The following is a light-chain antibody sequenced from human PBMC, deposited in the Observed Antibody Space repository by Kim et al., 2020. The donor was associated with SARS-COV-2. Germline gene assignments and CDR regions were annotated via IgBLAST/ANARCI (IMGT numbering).Light chain of an antibody. Sequence: SSELTQPPSVSVSPGQTASITCSGENWGEKHTCWFQQRPGQSPVVVIYQDTKRPSGIPERFSGSNSGNTAPLTIIGTQAMDEADYYCQAWDSNTGVFGTGTKVTVL. V-gene: IGLV3-1*01. CDR1: NWGEKH. CDR3: QAWDSNTGV. J-gene: IGLJ1*01. CDR2: QDT.